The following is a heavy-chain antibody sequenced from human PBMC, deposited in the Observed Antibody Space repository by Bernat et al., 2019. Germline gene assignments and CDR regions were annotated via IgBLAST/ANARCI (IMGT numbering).Heavy chain of an antibody. Sequence: QLQLQESGPGLVKPSETLSLTCTVSGGSISSSSYYWGWIRQPPGKGLEWIGSIYYSGSTYYNPSLQSRVTISVDTSKNQFSLKLSSVTAAETAVYYCARHFASGSYYNYYYGMDVWGQGTTVTVSS. CDR1: GGSISSSSYY. CDR2: IYYSGST. V-gene: IGHV4-39*01. CDR3: ARHFASGSYYNYYYGMDV. J-gene: IGHJ6*02. D-gene: IGHD1-26*01.